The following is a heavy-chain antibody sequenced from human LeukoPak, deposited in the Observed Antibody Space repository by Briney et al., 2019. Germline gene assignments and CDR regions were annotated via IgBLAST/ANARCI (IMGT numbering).Heavy chain of an antibody. D-gene: IGHD3-3*01. CDR1: GFTFSSYS. V-gene: IGHV3-48*01. CDR2: ISSSSSTI. CDR3: ARGRYLSSGYSHFDY. Sequence: GGSLRLSCAASGFTFSSYSMNWVRQAPGKGLEWVSYISSSSSTIYYADSVKGRFTISRDNAKNSLYLQMNSLRAEDTAVYYCARGRYLSSGYSHFDYWGQGTLVTVSS. J-gene: IGHJ4*02.